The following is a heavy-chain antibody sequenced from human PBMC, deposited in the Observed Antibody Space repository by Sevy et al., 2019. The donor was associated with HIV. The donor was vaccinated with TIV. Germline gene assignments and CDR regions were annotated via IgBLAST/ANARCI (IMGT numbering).Heavy chain of an antibody. Sequence: GGSLRLSCAASGFTFDDYGMHWVRQAPGKVLEWVSGISWNSATIVYADSAKGRFTISRDNARNSLYLQMNSLRVEDMAFYYCAKGAGSSLLSAIAYWGQGTLVTVSS. CDR3: AKGAGSSLLSAIAY. CDR1: GFTFDDYG. V-gene: IGHV3-9*03. CDR2: ISWNSATI. J-gene: IGHJ4*02. D-gene: IGHD2-15*01.